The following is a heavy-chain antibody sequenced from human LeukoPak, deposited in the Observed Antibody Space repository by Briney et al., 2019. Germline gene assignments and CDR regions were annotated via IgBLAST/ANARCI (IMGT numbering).Heavy chain of an antibody. D-gene: IGHD3-22*01. CDR1: AGSISSSDYY. J-gene: IGHJ6*03. V-gene: IGHV4-39*02. CDR3: SRLTHSYYSDTSGYYPYYYMDV. CDR2: ISYSRNP. Sequence: SETLSLTCTVSAGSISSSDYYWGWIRQSPGKGLEWIGRISYSRNPCYNPSLKSRVTISVDTSKNHFSLRLSSVTAADTAVYYCSRLTHSYYSDTSGYYPYYYMDVWGEGITVTVSS.